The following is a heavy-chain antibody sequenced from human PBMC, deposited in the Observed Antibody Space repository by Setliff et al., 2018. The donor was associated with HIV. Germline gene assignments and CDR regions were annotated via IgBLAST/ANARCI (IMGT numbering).Heavy chain of an antibody. J-gene: IGHJ5*02. CDR2: INPNTGVT. V-gene: IGHV1-2*02. D-gene: IGHD2-2*01. CDR1: GYTFTDYY. CDR3: ARGELGYCSITSCYAGWFDP. Sequence: ASVKDSCKASGYTFTDYYIHWVRQAPGQGLEWMGWINPNTGVTTYALKFQGRVTITRDTSISTAYMELSRPRSDDTAVYYCARGELGYCSITSCYAGWFDPWGLGTLVTVSS.